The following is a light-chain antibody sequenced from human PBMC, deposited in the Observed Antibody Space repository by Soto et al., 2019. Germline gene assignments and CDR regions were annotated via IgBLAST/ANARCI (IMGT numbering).Light chain of an antibody. CDR3: LQHNSYPLT. V-gene: IGKV1-17*01. CDR2: GAS. CDR1: RGFKKD. J-gene: IGKJ4*01. Sequence: DIQMTQSPSSLSASVGDRVTFICGAGRGFKKDFCWYQQQPGKAPKRLIFGASSLQSGVPSRFSGSASGTEFTLTISSLQPEDFATYFCLQHNSYPLTFGGGTKVELK.